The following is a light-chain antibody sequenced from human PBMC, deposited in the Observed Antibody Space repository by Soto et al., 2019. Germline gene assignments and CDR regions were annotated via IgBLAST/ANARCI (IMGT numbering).Light chain of an antibody. CDR2: GNS. V-gene: IGLV1-40*01. J-gene: IGLJ3*02. Sequence: QAVVTQPPSVSGAPGQRVTISCTGSYSNIGAGYDVHWYRQLPGTAPKLLIYGNSNRPSGVPDRFSGSKSGTSASLAITGLQAEDEADYYCQSYDSSLSAWVFGGGTQLTVL. CDR3: QSYDSSLSAWV. CDR1: YSNIGAGYD.